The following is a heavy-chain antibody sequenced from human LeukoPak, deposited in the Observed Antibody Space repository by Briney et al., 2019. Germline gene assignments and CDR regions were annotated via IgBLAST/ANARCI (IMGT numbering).Heavy chain of an antibody. J-gene: IGHJ4*02. V-gene: IGHV1-46*01. CDR3: ARATNPVVTPFYFDY. CDR1: GYTFTSYY. CDR2: ISPSGGST. D-gene: IGHD4-23*01. Sequence: ASVKVSCKASGYTFTSYYIHWVRQAPGQRLEWMGIISPSGGSTTYAQKFQGRVTMTRDTSTSTDYMELRSLRSEDTAVYYCARATNPVVTPFYFDYWGQGSLVTVSS.